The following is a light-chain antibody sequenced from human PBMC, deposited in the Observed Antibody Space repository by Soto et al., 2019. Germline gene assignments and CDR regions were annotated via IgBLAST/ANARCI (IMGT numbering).Light chain of an antibody. CDR3: SSYTSSSTGVV. CDR2: EVS. J-gene: IGLJ2*01. V-gene: IGLV2-14*01. CDR1: SSDVGGYNY. Sequence: QSALTQPASVSGSPGQSITISCTGTSSDVGGYNYVSWYQQHPGKAPKLMIYEVSNRPSGVSNRFSGSKSGNTASLTISGLQAADEADDYCSSYTSSSTGVVFGGGTKVTVL.